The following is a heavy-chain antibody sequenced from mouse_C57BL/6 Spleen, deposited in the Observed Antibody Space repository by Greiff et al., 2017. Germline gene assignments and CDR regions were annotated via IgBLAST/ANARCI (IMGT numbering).Heavy chain of an antibody. Sequence: QVQLQQSGPELVKPGASVKISCKASGYAFSSSWMNWVKQRPGKGLEWIGRIYPGDGDTNYNGKFKGKATLTADKSSSTAYMQLSSLTSEDSAVYFCARENYDYDEAYFDYWGQGTTLTVSS. CDR2: IYPGDGDT. J-gene: IGHJ2*01. CDR3: ARENYDYDEAYFDY. D-gene: IGHD2-4*01. V-gene: IGHV1-82*01. CDR1: GYAFSSSW.